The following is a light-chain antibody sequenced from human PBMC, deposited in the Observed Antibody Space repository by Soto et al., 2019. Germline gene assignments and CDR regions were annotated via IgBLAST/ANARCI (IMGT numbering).Light chain of an antibody. CDR1: QGIRND. Sequence: AIQMTQSPSSLSASVGDRVTITCRASQGIRNDLGWYQQKPGKAPKLLIYAASSLQSGVPSRFSGSGSGTDFTFTFSSLQPEDFATYYCLQDYNYPRTFGQGTKGDIK. CDR3: LQDYNYPRT. CDR2: AAS. J-gene: IGKJ1*01. V-gene: IGKV1-6*01.